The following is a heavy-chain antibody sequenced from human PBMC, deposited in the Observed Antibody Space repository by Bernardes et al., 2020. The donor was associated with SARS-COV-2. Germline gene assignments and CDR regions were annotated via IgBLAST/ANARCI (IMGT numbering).Heavy chain of an antibody. CDR2: IRGSGGNT. D-gene: IGHD2-15*01. CDR3: VKSPGNLLRDGVDV. Sequence: GGSLRLSCAASGFTYSTYGMSWVRQAPGMGLEWVSGIRGSGGNTYYADSVKGRFTISRDNSKNTLYLQMNSLRAEDTAVYYCVKSPGNLLRDGVDVWGQGTTVIVSS. V-gene: IGHV3-23*01. J-gene: IGHJ6*02. CDR1: GFTYSTYG.